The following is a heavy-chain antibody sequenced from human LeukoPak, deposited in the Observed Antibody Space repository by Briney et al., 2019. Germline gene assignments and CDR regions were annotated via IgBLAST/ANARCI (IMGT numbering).Heavy chain of an antibody. CDR2: IYNTGNT. V-gene: IGHV4-4*07. D-gene: IGHD3-10*01. J-gene: IGHJ4*02. CDR1: GESIISSYF. Sequence: PSATLSLTCSVSGESIISSYFWSWIRQPAGKGLEWIGRIYNTGNTDFIPSLKSRVTMSVDTSRNQFALKVYSVTAADKAVYYCGKYASGSLVVWGQGTLVTVSS. CDR3: GKYASGSLVV.